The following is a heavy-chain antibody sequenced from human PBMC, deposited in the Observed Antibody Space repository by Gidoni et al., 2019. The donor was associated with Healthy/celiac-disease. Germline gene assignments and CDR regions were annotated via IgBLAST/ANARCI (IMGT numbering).Heavy chain of an antibody. CDR1: GFNCSSDE. CDR2: ISSSGSTI. J-gene: IGHJ5*02. CDR3: AREGTAGTARFDP. Sequence: EFLLVESGGCLVQPGGSLRLCCAAPGFNCSSDEMNCVRQAPGTGLEWFAYISSSGSTIYYADCVKGRFTISRDNSKNSLYLQMNSLRAEDTAVYYCAREGTAGTARFDPWGQGTLVTVSS. V-gene: IGHV3-48*03. D-gene: IGHD6-13*01.